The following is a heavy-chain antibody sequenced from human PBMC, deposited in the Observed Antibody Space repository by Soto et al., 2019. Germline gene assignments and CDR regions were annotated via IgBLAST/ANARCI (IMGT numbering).Heavy chain of an antibody. CDR2: IDPSDSYT. CDR1: GYSFTSYW. J-gene: IGHJ4*02. CDR3: ARHVGLRYFDWFPNFDY. Sequence: PGESLKISCKGSGYSFTSYWISWVRQMPGKGLEWMGRIDPSDSYTNYSPSFQGHVTISADKSISTAYLQWSSLKASDTAMYYCARHVGLRYFDWFPNFDYWGQGTLVTVS. V-gene: IGHV5-10-1*01. D-gene: IGHD3-9*01.